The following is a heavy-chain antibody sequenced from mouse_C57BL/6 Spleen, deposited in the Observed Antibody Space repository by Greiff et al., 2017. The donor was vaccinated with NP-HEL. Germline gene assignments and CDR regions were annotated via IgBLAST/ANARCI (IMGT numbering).Heavy chain of an antibody. CDR2: IDPEDGDT. CDR1: GYTFTSYW. J-gene: IGHJ3*01. D-gene: IGHD4-1*01. V-gene: IGHV14-1*01. Sequence: VQLQQPGAELVRPGPSVKLSCKASGYTFTSYWMHWVKQRPEQGLEWIGRIDPEDGDTEYAPKFQGKATMTADTSSNTAYLQLSSLTSEDTAVYYCTLTGTFAYWGQGTLVTVSA. CDR3: TLTGTFAY.